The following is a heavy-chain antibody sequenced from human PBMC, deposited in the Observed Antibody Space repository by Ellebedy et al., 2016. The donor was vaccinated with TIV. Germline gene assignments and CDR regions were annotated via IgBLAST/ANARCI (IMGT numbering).Heavy chain of an antibody. V-gene: IGHV1-69*06. Sequence: AASVKVSCKASGGTFNXHSISXVRQAPGQGLVLMGGIIPIFNTPNYAQKFQGRLTITADKSTSTVYMDLSSLRSENTAIYFCARERVPAAGPHPFDTWGQGTMVTVSS. CDR2: IIPIFNTP. CDR3: ARERVPAAGPHPFDT. CDR1: GGTFNXHS. D-gene: IGHD6-13*01. J-gene: IGHJ3*02.